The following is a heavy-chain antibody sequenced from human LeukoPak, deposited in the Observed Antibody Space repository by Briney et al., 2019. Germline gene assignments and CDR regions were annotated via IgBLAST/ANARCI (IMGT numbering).Heavy chain of an antibody. CDR2: IWYDGSNK. V-gene: IGHV3-33*01. J-gene: IGHJ4*02. CDR1: GFTFSSHG. D-gene: IGHD3-10*01. Sequence: PGGSLRLSCAASGFTFSSHGMHWVRQAPGKGLEWVAVIWYDGSNKYYADSVKGRFTISRDNSKNTLYLQMNSLRVEDTAMYYCATDIGSAPFDYWGQGTLVTVSS. CDR3: ATDIGSAPFDY.